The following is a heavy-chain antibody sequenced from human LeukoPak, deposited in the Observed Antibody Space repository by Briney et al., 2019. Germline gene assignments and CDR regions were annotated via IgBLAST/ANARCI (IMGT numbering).Heavy chain of an antibody. V-gene: IGHV4-34*01. CDR2: VNYRGDG. Sequence: PSETLSLTCDVYNASFGPYYWSWLRQSPGKGLEYIGEVNYRGDGNYNPSLNSRASISIDTSKTQFSLRLTSVTAADTAMYYCARETSLHIFDSWGQGTLVTVSS. CDR3: ARETSLHIFDS. CDR1: NASFGPYY. J-gene: IGHJ4*02. D-gene: IGHD2-21*01.